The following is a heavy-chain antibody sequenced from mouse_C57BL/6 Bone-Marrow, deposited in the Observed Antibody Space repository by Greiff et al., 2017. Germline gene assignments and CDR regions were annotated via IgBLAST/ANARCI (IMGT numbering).Heavy chain of an antibody. V-gene: IGHV5-4*01. CDR2: ISDGGSYT. Sequence: DVMLVESGGGLVKPGGSLKLSCAASGFTFSSYAMSWVRQTPEKRLEWVATISDGGSYTYYPDNVKGRFTISRDNAKNNLYLQMSHLKSEDTAMYYCARDPIYYYGSSYDYFDYWGQGTTLTVSS. CDR1: GFTFSSYA. D-gene: IGHD1-1*01. J-gene: IGHJ2*01. CDR3: ARDPIYYYGSSYDYFDY.